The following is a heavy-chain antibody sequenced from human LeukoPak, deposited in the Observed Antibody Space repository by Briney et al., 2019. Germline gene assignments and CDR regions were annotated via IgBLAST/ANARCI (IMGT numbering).Heavy chain of an antibody. D-gene: IGHD6-19*01. Sequence: PGGSLRLSCAASGFNFIDAWMTWVRQPPGKGLEWVGRIKSKTDRETIDYAAPVKGRFTISRDDSKNMVYLQMNSLTIEDTAVYYRTTRDLVAVFDHWGQGILVTVSS. CDR3: TTRDLVAVFDH. CDR2: IKSKTDRETI. J-gene: IGHJ4*02. V-gene: IGHV3-15*05. CDR1: GFNFIDAW.